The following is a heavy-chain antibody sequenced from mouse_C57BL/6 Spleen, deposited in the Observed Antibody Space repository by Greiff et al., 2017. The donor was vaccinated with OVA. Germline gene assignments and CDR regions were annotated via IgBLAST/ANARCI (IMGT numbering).Heavy chain of an antibody. V-gene: IGHV1-82*01. D-gene: IGHD2-10*01. Sequence: VQLQQSGPELVKPGASVKISCKASGYAFSSSWMNWVKQRPGQGLEWIGRIYPGDGDTNYNGKFKGKATLTADKSSSTAYMQLSSLTSEDSAVYFCARDLLGHFDYWGQGTTLTVSS. J-gene: IGHJ2*01. CDR1: GYAFSSSW. CDR2: IYPGDGDT. CDR3: ARDLLGHFDY.